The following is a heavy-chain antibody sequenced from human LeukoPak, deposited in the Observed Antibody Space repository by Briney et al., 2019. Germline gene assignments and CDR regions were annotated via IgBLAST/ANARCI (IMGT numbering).Heavy chain of an antibody. V-gene: IGHV4-59*08. D-gene: IGHD5-12*01. J-gene: IGHJ3*02. CDR1: GGSISSYS. Sequence: SETLSLTCGVSGGSISSYSWSWIRQPPGKGLEWIGYMSYSGSTKYNPSLKSRVTISGDRSKNQFSLKLSSVTAADTAVYYCARHGGETIVAMILHAFDIGGQETMVIVFS. CDR3: ARHGGETIVAMILHAFDI. CDR2: MSYSGST.